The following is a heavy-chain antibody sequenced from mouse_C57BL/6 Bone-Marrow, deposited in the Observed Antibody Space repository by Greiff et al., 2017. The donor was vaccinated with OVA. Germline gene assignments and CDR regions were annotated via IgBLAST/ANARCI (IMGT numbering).Heavy chain of an antibody. J-gene: IGHJ3*01. CDR1: GFNIKDYY. V-gene: IGHV14-2*01. Sequence: VQLQQSGAELVKPGASVKLSCTASGFNIKDYYMHWVKQRTEQGLEWIGRIDPEDGETKYAPKFPGKATITADTSSNTAYLQLSSLTSEDTAVYYGAPYYDYDGFAYWGQGTLVTVSA. CDR3: APYYDYDGFAY. CDR2: IDPEDGET. D-gene: IGHD2-4*01.